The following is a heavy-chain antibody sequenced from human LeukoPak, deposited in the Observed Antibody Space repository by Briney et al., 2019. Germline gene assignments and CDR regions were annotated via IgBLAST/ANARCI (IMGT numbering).Heavy chain of an antibody. CDR3: AREFGHCYGDNCFYFFDT. V-gene: IGHV1-18*01. Sequence: GASVKVSSKASGYTLTNYNISWVRQAPGHGLEWMGWSNTYKGDTQYAQKLHRRVTMTADTSTNTAYMELRSLRFDDTAVYYCAREFGHCYGDNCFYFFDTWGQGFRVTVSS. CDR1: GYTLTNYN. CDR2: SNTYKGDT. J-gene: IGHJ4*02. D-gene: IGHD4-23*01.